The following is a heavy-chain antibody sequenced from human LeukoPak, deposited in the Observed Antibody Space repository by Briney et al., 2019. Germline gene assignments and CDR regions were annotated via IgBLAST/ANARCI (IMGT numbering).Heavy chain of an antibody. J-gene: IGHJ5*02. V-gene: IGHV1-69*05. CDR1: GGTFSSYA. CDR3: ARDGSGVVPAATLGNWFDP. Sequence: ASVKVSCKASGGTFSSYAISWVRQAPGQGLEWMGGIIPIFGTANYAQKFQGRVTITTDESTSTAYMELSSLRSEDTAVYYCARDGSGVVPAATLGNWFDPWGQGTLVTVSS. CDR2: IIPIFGTA. D-gene: IGHD2-2*01.